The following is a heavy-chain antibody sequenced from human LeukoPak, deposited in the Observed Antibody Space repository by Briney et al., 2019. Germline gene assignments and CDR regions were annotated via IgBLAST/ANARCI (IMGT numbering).Heavy chain of an antibody. CDR1: GFTVSSNY. D-gene: IGHD3-3*01. CDR3: ARDTPYDFWSGYSNYYYYGMDV. V-gene: IGHV3-66*01. J-gene: IGHJ6*02. Sequence: GGSLRLSCAASGFTVSSNYMSWVRQAPGKGLEWVSVIYSGGGTYYADSVKGRFTISRDNSKNTLYLQMNSLRAEDTAVYYCARDTPYDFWSGYSNYYYYGMDVWGQGTTVTVSS. CDR2: IYSGGGT.